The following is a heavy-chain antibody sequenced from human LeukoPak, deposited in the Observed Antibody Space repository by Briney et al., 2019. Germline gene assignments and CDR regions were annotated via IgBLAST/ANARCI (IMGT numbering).Heavy chain of an antibody. CDR1: GGSISSYY. CDR3: ARGSSSWYRDNWFDP. D-gene: IGHD6-13*01. V-gene: IGHV4-59*12. Sequence: PSETLSLTCTVSGGSISSYYWSWIRQPPGKGLEWIGYIYYSGSTNYNPSLKSRVTISVDTSKNQFSLKLSSVTAADTAVYYCARGSSSWYRDNWFDPWGQGTLVTVSS. CDR2: IYYSGST. J-gene: IGHJ5*02.